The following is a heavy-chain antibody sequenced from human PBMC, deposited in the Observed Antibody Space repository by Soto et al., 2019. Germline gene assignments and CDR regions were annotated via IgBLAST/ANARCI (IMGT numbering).Heavy chain of an antibody. Sequence: EVQVLESGGGLVQPGGSLRLSCEATGFTFSDFAMSWVRQAPGKGLEWVSRINGGGNGAHYADSVKGRVTISRDNSKNTLYLQMNSLRAEDTAVYYCAKMEGMDPWAYSFDYWGQGTLVTVSS. V-gene: IGHV3-23*01. CDR3: AKMEGMDPWAYSFDY. CDR1: GFTFSDFA. D-gene: IGHD2-2*03. J-gene: IGHJ4*02. CDR2: INGGGNGA.